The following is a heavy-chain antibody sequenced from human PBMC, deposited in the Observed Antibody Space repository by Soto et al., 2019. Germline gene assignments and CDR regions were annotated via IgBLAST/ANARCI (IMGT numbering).Heavy chain of an antibody. J-gene: IGHJ4*02. CDR3: ARQTYYYDSSANYQYYFDS. V-gene: IGHV5-10-1*01. D-gene: IGHD3-22*01. CDR1: GYSFSGYC. Sequence: PVESLKISCNGSGYSFSGYCISWVRQMPGKCLEWMGRIDPSDSYTNYSPSFQGHVTISVAKSISTAFLQWSSLKASDTAMYYCARQTYYYDSSANYQYYFDSWGQGTLVTVSS. CDR2: IDPSDSYT.